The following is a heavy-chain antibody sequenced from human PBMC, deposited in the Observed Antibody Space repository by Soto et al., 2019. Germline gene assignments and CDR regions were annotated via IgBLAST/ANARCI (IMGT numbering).Heavy chain of an antibody. Sequence: ASVKVSCKASGYTFTSYYMHWVRQAPGQGLEWMGIINPSGGSTSYAQKFQGRVTMTRDTSTSTVYMELSSLRSEDTAVYYCARVAPTGPYYSYGMDVCGQGTTVTGS. CDR3: ARVAPTGPYYSYGMDV. J-gene: IGHJ6*02. V-gene: IGHV1-46*01. D-gene: IGHD7-27*01. CDR2: INPSGGST. CDR1: GYTFTSYY.